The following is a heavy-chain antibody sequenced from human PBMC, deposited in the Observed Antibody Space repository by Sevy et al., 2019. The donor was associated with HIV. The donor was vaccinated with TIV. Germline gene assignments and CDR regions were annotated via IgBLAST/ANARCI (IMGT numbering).Heavy chain of an antibody. Sequence: GESLKISCVASGFIFSNYAMHWVRQAPGKGLEWVSSISSGSSYIYYADSVKGRFTISRDNAENSLFLQMNSLRAEDTAVYYCAKDGAYYGSDGMDVWGQGTTVTVSS. CDR3: AKDGAYYGSDGMDV. CDR1: GFIFSNYA. J-gene: IGHJ6*02. D-gene: IGHD3-10*01. CDR2: ISSGSSYI. V-gene: IGHV3-21*01.